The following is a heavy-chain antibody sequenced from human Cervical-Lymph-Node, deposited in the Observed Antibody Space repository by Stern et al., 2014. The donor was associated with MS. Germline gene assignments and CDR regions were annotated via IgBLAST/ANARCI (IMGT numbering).Heavy chain of an antibody. J-gene: IGHJ3*01. V-gene: IGHV4-4*02. Sequence: VQLVESGPGVAKPSGTLTLTFVVSGGSIRRAKWRGWVRQTPGKGLEWMGEVSHLGSTNYNPSLKSRVSISLDKSNNQVSLKMDSVTAADTAVYYCASGHDAFALWGQGTLVTVSS. CDR1: GGSIRRAKW. CDR3: ASGHDAFAL. CDR2: VSHLGST.